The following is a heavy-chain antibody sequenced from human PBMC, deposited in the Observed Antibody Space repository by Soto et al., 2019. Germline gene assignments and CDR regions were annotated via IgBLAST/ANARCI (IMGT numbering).Heavy chain of an antibody. CDR1: GGSFSGYY. V-gene: IGHV4-34*01. D-gene: IGHD5-12*01. CDR2: INHSGST. J-gene: IGHJ4*02. CDR3: AKDSHEREVPVAGGYSGYDHFDY. Sequence: PSETLSLTCAVYGGSFSGYYWSWIRQPPGKGLEWIGEINHSGSTNYNPSLKSRVTISVDTSKNQFSLKLSSVTAADTAVYYCAKDSHEREVPVAGGYSGYDHFDYWGQGTLVTVSS.